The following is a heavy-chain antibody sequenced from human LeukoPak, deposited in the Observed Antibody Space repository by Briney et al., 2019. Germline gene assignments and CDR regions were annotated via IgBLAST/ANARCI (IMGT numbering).Heavy chain of an antibody. J-gene: IGHJ4*02. V-gene: IGHV3-7*01. CDR2: IKQDGSEK. D-gene: IGHD3-22*01. Sequence: PGGSLRLSCAASGFTFSSYWMSWVRQAPGKGLEWVANIKQDGSEKYYVDSVKGRFTISRDNAKNSLYLQMNSLRAEDTAVYYCARVGVYYYDSSGYPATPFDYWGQGTLVTVSS. CDR3: ARVGVYYYDSSGYPATPFDY. CDR1: GFTFSSYW.